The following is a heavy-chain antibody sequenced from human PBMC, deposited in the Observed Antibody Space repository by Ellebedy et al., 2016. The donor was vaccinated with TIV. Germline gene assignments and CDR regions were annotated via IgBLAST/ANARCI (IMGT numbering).Heavy chain of an antibody. Sequence: GESLKISCSASGFTFSSYAMHWVRQAPGKGLEYVSAISSNGGSTYYAGPVKGRFTISKDNSKNTLYLQMNSLTAEDTAVYYCARAGGSWYVWDYYYGMDVWGQGTTVTVSS. CDR2: ISSNGGST. J-gene: IGHJ6*02. D-gene: IGHD6-13*01. V-gene: IGHV3-64*04. CDR1: GFTFSSYA. CDR3: ARAGGSWYVWDYYYGMDV.